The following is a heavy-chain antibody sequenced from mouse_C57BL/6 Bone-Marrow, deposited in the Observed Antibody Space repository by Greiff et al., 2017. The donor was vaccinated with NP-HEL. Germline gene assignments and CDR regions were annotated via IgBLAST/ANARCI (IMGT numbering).Heavy chain of an antibody. V-gene: IGHV5-12*01. CDR2: ISNGGGST. J-gene: IGHJ2*01. CDR1: GFTFSDYY. Sequence: EVQLVESGGGLVQPGGSLKLSCAASGFTFSDYYMYWVRQTPEKRLEWVAYISNGGGSTYYPDTVKGRFTISRDNAKNTLYLQMSRLKSEDTAMYYCARHGSSFYYFDYWGQGTTLTVSS. CDR3: ARHGSSFYYFDY. D-gene: IGHD1-1*01.